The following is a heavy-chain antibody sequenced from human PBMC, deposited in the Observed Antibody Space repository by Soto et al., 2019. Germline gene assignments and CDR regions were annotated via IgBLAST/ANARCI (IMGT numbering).Heavy chain of an antibody. D-gene: IGHD6-13*01. V-gene: IGHV3-21*01. CDR3: ARKMAAALDAFDI. CDR2: ISSSSSYI. J-gene: IGHJ3*02. CDR1: GFTFSSYS. Sequence: EVQLVESGGGLVKPGGSLRLSCAASGFTFSSYSMNWVRQAPGKGLEWVSSISSSSSYIYYADSVKGRFTISRDNAKNSLYLQMNTLRAEDTAVYYCARKMAAALDAFDIWGQGTMVTVSS.